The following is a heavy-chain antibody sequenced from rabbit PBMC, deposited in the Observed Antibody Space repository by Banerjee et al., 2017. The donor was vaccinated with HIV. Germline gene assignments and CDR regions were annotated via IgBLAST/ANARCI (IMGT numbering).Heavy chain of an antibody. D-gene: IGHD1-1*01. J-gene: IGHJ6*01. Sequence: QSLEESWGDLVKPGASLTLTCTASGFSFRSSYYMCWVRQAPGKGLEWIGCISTGDGSTWYASWAKGLFTISKTSSTVDLKMTSLTAADTATYFCTRDGSSRYWEYDLWGPGTLVTVS. CDR3: TRDGSSRYWEYDL. CDR2: ISTGDGST. CDR1: GFSFRSSYY. V-gene: IGHV1S40*01.